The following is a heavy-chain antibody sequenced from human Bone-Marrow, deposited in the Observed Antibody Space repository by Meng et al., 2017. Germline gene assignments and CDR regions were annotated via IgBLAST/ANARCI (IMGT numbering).Heavy chain of an antibody. CDR2: IYSGGST. V-gene: IGHV3-53*01. D-gene: IGHD3-16*01. J-gene: IGHJ3*02. CDR3: ARDIMTTPSSNDAFDI. CDR1: GFTVSSNY. Sequence: GGSLRLSCAASGFTVSSNYMSWVRQAPGKGLEWFSVIYSGGSTYYADSVKGRFTISRDNSKNTLYLQMNSLRAEDTAVYYCARDIMTTPSSNDAFDIWGQGTMVTVSS.